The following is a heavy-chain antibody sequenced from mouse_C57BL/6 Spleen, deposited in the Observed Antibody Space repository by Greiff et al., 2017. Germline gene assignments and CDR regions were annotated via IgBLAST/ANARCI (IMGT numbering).Heavy chain of an antibody. CDR3: ARDGYSWYFDV. CDR2: INYDGSST. J-gene: IGHJ1*03. D-gene: IGHD2-3*01. Sequence: EVHLVESEGGLVQPGSSMKLSCTASGFTFSDYYMAWVRQVPEKGLEWVANINYDGSSTYYLDSLKSRFIISRDNATNILYLQMSSLKAEDTATYYSARDGYSWYFDVWGTGTTVTVSS. V-gene: IGHV5-16*01. CDR1: GFTFSDYY.